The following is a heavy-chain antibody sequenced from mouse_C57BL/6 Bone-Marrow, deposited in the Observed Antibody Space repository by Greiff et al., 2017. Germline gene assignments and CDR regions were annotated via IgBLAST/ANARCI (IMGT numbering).Heavy chain of an antibody. CDR2: IYPGDGDT. Sequence: QVQLQQSGPELVKPGASVKISCKASGYAFSSSWMNWVKQRPGKGLEWIGRIYPGDGDTNYNGKFKGKATLTADKSSSSAYMLLSSLSSVDSSVYFCSRIWSFAYWGQGTLVTVSA. CDR1: GYAFSSSW. J-gene: IGHJ3*01. V-gene: IGHV1-82*01. CDR3: SRIWSFAY.